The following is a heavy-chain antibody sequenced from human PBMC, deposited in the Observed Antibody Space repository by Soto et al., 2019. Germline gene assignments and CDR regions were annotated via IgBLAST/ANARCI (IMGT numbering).Heavy chain of an antibody. J-gene: IGHJ4*02. CDR1: GFTFSGST. CDR2: IRSKANSYAT. Sequence: EVQLVESGGGLVQPGGSLKLSCAASGFTFSGSTMHWVRQASGKGLEWVGRIRSKANSYATAYAASVKGRFTISRDDSKNTAYLQMNSLKTEDTAVYYCPRLVLGSVVYWGQGTLVTVSS. V-gene: IGHV3-73*02. CDR3: PRLVLGSVVY. D-gene: IGHD2-15*01.